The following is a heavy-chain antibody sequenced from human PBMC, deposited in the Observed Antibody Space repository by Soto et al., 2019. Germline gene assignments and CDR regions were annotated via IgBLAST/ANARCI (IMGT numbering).Heavy chain of an antibody. CDR3: ARDLSRDPFDY. V-gene: IGHV4-34*01. J-gene: IGHJ4*02. Sequence: SETLSLTCAVYGGSFSGYYWSWIRQPPGKGLEWIGEINHSGSTNYNPSLKSRVTISVDTSKNQFSLKLSSVTAADTAVYYCARDLSRDPFDYWGQGTLGTVS. D-gene: IGHD2-21*01. CDR2: INHSGST. CDR1: GGSFSGYY.